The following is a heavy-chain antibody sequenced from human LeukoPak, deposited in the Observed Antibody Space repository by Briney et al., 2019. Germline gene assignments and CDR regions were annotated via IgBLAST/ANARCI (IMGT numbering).Heavy chain of an antibody. Sequence: SETLSLTCTVSGGSISSYYWGWIRQPPGKGLEWIANIYYSGSTYYNPSLKNRVTISISTSKNQFSLKLTSVTAADTAVYYCARIPSPGWFDPWGQGTLVTVSS. CDR1: GGSISSYY. CDR3: ARIPSPGWFDP. CDR2: IYYSGST. J-gene: IGHJ5*02. V-gene: IGHV4-39*07.